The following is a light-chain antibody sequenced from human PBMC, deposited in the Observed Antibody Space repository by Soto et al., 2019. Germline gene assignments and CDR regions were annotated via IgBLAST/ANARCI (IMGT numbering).Light chain of an antibody. CDR1: QSVNNNY. CDR3: QQYGTSPQT. Sequence: EIVLMQSPATLSLSPGERATLSCGASQSVNNNYLAWYQQKPGLAPRLLIYDASSRATGIPDRFSGSGSGTDFTLTISRLEPEDFAVYSCQQYGTSPQTFGQGTKVEIK. V-gene: IGKV3D-20*01. CDR2: DAS. J-gene: IGKJ1*01.